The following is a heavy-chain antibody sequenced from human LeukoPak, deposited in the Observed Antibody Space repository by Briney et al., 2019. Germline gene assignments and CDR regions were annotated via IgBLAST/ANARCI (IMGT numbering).Heavy chain of an antibody. V-gene: IGHV4-39*01. J-gene: IGHJ5*02. CDR2: IYYSGST. D-gene: IGHD3-22*01. CDR1: GGSISSSSYY. Sequence: SETLSLTCTVSGGSISSSSYYWGWIRQPPGKGLEWIGSIYYSGSTYYNPSLKSRVTISVDTSKNQFSLKLSSVTAADTAVYYCARHMARIVHYYDSSGDARPIDPWGQGTLVTVSS. CDR3: ARHMARIVHYYDSSGDARPIDP.